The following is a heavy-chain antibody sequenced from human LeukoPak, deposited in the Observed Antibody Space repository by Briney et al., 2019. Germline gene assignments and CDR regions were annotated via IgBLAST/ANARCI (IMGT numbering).Heavy chain of an antibody. V-gene: IGHV3-30*02. D-gene: IGHD3-3*01. Sequence: GGSLRLSCAASGFAFSRHGIHWVRQAPGKGLGWVAFIPYDGSNKFYRDSVKGRFTISRDNSKNTLYLQMNSLRAEDTAVYYCARTGGTIFGVVYNWFDPWGQGTLVTVSS. CDR3: ARTGGTIFGVVYNWFDP. CDR2: IPYDGSNK. J-gene: IGHJ5*02. CDR1: GFAFSRHG.